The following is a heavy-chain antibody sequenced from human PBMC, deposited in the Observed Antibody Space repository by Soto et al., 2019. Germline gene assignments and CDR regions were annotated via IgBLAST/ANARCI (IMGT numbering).Heavy chain of an antibody. CDR2: ISSSGSTI. CDR1: GFTFSDYY. CDR3: SRDWGVYSSSSGCLFMDV. J-gene: IGHJ6*03. Sequence: GSLRLSCAASGFTFSDYYMSWIRQAPGKGLEWVSYISSSGSTIYYADSVKGRFTISRDNAKNSLYLQMNSLRAEDTAVYYFSRDWGVYSSSSGCLFMDVWGKGTTVTVSS. D-gene: IGHD6-6*01. V-gene: IGHV3-11*01.